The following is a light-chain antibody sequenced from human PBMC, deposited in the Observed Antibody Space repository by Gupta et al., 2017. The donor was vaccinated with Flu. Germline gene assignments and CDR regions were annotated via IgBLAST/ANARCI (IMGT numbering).Light chain of an antibody. V-gene: IGKV2-28*01. CDR1: QSLLHSKGYNY. J-gene: IGKJ1*01. CDR3: TQALQTPWA. Sequence: DIVMTQSPRSLPVTPGEPASIPCRSSQSLLHSKGYNYLDWYLQKPGQSPQLLLYFVSNRACGPPHRHSRSASGTHLTLKISRVAAKDVGVYHSTQALQTPWAFGQGTKVEIK. CDR2: FVS.